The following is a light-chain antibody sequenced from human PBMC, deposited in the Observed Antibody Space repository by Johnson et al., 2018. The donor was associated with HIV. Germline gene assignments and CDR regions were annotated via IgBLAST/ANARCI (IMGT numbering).Light chain of an antibody. J-gene: IGLJ1*01. CDR2: ENN. Sequence: QSVLTQPPSVSAAPGQKVTISCSGSSSNIGNNYVSWYQQLPGTAPKLLIYENNKRPSGIPDRFSGSQSGTSATLGITGLQTGDEADYYCGTWDSSLSAVVFGTGTKVTVL. CDR3: GTWDSSLSAVV. V-gene: IGLV1-51*02. CDR1: SSNIGNNY.